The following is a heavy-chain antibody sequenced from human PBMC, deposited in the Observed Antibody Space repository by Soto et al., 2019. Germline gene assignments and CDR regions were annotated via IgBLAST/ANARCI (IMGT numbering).Heavy chain of an antibody. J-gene: IGHJ5*02. CDR1: GGSCSGYY. D-gene: IGHD3-22*01. CDR3: ARGRTDYDVNWFDP. CDR2: INHSGST. Sequence: PSETLSLTCAVYGGSCSGYYWSWIRQPPGKGLEWIGEINHSGSTNYNPSLKSRVTISVDTSKNQFSLKLSSVTAADTAVYYCARGRTDYDVNWFDPWGQGTLVTVSS. V-gene: IGHV4-34*01.